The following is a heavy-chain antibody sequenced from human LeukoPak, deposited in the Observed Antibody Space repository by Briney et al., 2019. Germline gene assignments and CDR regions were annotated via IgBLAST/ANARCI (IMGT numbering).Heavy chain of an antibody. Sequence: GGSLRLSCAASGFTFSTYWMTWVRQAPGKGLEWVANIKEDGSDKYYVDSVKGRFTISRDNAKNSLYLQMNSLRAEDTAVYYCARTRDLRYYFDYWGQGTLVTVSS. CDR2: IKEDGSDK. CDR1: GFTFSTYW. D-gene: IGHD3-3*01. CDR3: ARTRDLRYYFDY. V-gene: IGHV3-7*03. J-gene: IGHJ4*02.